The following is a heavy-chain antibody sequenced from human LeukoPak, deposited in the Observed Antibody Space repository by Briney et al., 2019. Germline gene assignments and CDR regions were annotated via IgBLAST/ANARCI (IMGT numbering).Heavy chain of an antibody. CDR2: IKQDGSEK. Sequence: PGGSLRLSCAASGFTFSSYWMSWVRQAPGKGLEWVANIKQDGSEKYYVDSVKGRFTISRDNAKNSLYLQMNSLRAEDAAVYYCAREDQPDYYDSSGYYFDYWDQGTLVTVSS. CDR3: AREDQPDYYDSSGYYFDY. CDR1: GFTFSSYW. J-gene: IGHJ4*02. V-gene: IGHV3-7*01. D-gene: IGHD3-22*01.